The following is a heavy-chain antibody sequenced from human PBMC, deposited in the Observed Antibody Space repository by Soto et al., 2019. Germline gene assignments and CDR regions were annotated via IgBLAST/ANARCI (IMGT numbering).Heavy chain of an antibody. CDR1: GGSISSGDYY. J-gene: IGHJ3*02. D-gene: IGHD3-22*01. Sequence: TLSLTCTVSGGSISSGDYYWSWIRQPPGKGLEWIGYIYYSGSTYYNPSLKSRVTISVDTSKNQFSLKLSSVTAADTAVYYCARDHYYYDSSGSNAFDIWGQGTMVT. CDR3: ARDHYYYDSSGSNAFDI. CDR2: IYYSGST. V-gene: IGHV4-30-4*01.